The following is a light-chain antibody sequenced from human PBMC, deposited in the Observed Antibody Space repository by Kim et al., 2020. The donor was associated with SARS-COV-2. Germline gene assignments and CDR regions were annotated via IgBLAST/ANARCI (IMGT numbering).Light chain of an antibody. J-gene: IGKJ4*01. CDR1: QSVSGGY. CDR3: QQYGSSPLLT. CDR2: GAS. V-gene: IGKV3-20*01. Sequence: PGERATLSCRARQSVSGGYLAWYQQKPGQAPRLLIYGASSRATGIPDRFSGSGSGTDFTLTISRLEPEDFAVYYCQQYGSSPLLTFGGGTKVDIK.